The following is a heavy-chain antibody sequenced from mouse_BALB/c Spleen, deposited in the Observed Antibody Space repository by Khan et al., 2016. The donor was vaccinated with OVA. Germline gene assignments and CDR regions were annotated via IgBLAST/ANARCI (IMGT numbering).Heavy chain of an antibody. CDR1: GYTFTSYT. Sequence: QVQLQQSGAELARPGASVKMSCKVSGYTFTSYTIHWIKQRPGQGLEWIGYINPSSGYTNFNQKFKDKATLTADKSSTTAYMQLSSLTSDDSAVYYCARDGAYDRNDGWFAYWGQGTLVTVSA. D-gene: IGHD2-14*01. V-gene: IGHV1-4*01. J-gene: IGHJ3*01. CDR3: ARDGAYDRNDGWFAY. CDR2: INPSSGYT.